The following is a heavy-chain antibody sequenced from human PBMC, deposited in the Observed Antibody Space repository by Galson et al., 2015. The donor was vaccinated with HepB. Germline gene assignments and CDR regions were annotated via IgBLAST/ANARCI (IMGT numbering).Heavy chain of an antibody. CDR3: ASGVGVLDY. V-gene: IGHV3-30*04. CDR1: GFTFSSYA. CDR2: ISYDGSNK. Sequence: SLRLSCAASGFTFSSYAMHWVRQAPGKGLEWVAVISYDGSNKYYADSVKGRFTISRDNSKNTLYLQMNSLRAEDTAVYYCASGVGVLDYWGQGTLVTVSS. J-gene: IGHJ4*02. D-gene: IGHD3-10*01.